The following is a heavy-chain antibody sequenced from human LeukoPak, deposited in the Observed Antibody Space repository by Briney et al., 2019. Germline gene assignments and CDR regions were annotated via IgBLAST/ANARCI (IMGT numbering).Heavy chain of an antibody. V-gene: IGHV1-18*01. Sequence: ASVKVSCKASGYTFTSYGISWVRQAPGQGLEWMGWISTYNGNTNYAQKLQGRVTMTRDTSISTAYMELSRLRSDDTAVYYCARGLVGALYYFDYWGQGTLVTVSS. J-gene: IGHJ4*02. CDR2: ISTYNGNT. CDR1: GYTFTSYG. D-gene: IGHD1-26*01. CDR3: ARGLVGALYYFDY.